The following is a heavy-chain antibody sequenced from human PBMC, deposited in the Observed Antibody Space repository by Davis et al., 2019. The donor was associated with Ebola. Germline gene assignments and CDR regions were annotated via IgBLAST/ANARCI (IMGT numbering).Heavy chain of an antibody. CDR2: IRYDGSNE. D-gene: IGHD6-19*01. CDR3: AKDRSSGWTALGY. J-gene: IGHJ4*02. V-gene: IGHV3-30*02. Sequence: GESLKISCSASGFTFRTYSMDWVRQAPGKGLEWVAFIRYDGSNEYYADSVKGRFTISRDNSKNTLYLQTNSLRPEDTAVYYCAKDRSSGWTALGYWGQGTLVTVSS. CDR1: GFTFRTYS.